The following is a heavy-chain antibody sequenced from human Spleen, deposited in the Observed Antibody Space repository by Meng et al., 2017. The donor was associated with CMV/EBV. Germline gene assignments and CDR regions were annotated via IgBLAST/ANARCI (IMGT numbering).Heavy chain of an antibody. CDR3: ARKGELPDY. CDR1: GFTFSSYW. CDR2: IKQDGSEK. J-gene: IGHJ4*02. D-gene: IGHD1-26*01. Sequence: GESLKISCAASGFTFSSYWMSWVRQAPGKGLEWVANIKQDGSEKYYVDSVKGRFTISRDNGKNSLYLQMISLRAEDTAVYYCARKGELPDYWGQGTLVTVSS. V-gene: IGHV3-7*01.